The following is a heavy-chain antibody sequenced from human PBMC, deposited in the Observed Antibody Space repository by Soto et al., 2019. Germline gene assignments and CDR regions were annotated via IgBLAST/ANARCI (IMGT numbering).Heavy chain of an antibody. CDR2: IYSGGST. Sequence: GGSLRLSCAASGFTVSSNYMGWVRQAPGKGLEWVSVIYSGGSTYYADSVKGRFTISRDNSKNTLYLQMNSLRAEDTAVYYCARAFTFGDYWYFDLWGRGTLVTVSS. D-gene: IGHD3-16*01. J-gene: IGHJ2*01. V-gene: IGHV3-53*01. CDR3: ARAFTFGDYWYFDL. CDR1: GFTVSSNY.